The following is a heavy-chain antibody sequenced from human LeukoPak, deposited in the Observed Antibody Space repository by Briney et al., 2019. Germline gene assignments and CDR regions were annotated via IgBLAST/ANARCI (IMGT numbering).Heavy chain of an antibody. Sequence: SQTLSQTRLISGDSASSNRAPWTWIRQSPSRGLEWLGRTYYRSKWYNDYAVSLKSRISINPDTSKNQFSLQLNSVTPEDTAVYYCSRSDGASVFDYWG. CDR1: GDSASSNRAP. J-gene: IGHJ4*01. D-gene: IGHD5-24*01. V-gene: IGHV6-1*01. CDR2: TYYRSKWYN. CDR3: SRSDGASVFDY.